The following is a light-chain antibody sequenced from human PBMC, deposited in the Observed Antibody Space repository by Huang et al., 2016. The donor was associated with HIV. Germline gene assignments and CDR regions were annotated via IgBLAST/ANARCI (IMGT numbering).Light chain of an antibody. CDR2: AAS. CDR3: QQYNHWPPYT. Sequence: ETVVTQSPATLSVSLGERATLSCRASQRVNNDLAGYQQKPGQAPRLLIYAASTRATGIPSRCSGSGSGTEFTLTISSLQSEDFAIYYCQQYNHWPPYTFGQGTKLEIK. CDR1: QRVNND. V-gene: IGKV3-15*01. J-gene: IGKJ2*01.